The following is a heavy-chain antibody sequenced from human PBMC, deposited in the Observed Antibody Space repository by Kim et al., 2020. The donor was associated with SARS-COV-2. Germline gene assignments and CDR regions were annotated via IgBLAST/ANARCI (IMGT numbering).Heavy chain of an antibody. CDR2: ITHDASNA. CDR3: AKQRDTYSYWEYYLDY. Sequence: GGSLRLACAASGFTFSSYAMHWVRQAPGKGLEWVAVITHDASNAYYADSLKGRFTISRDNSKNTLYLQMESLRTEDTALYYCAKQRDTYSYWEYYLDYWGQGTLVTVSS. J-gene: IGHJ4*02. D-gene: IGHD3-10*01. CDR1: GFTFSSYA. V-gene: IGHV3-30-3*02.